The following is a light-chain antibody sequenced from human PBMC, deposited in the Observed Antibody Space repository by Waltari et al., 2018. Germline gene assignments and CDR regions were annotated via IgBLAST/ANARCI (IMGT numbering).Light chain of an antibody. CDR3: QNHERLPAM. J-gene: IGKJ1*01. CDR1: QSISRY. Sequence: EMVLPQSPGTLSLYPGERATLSCRASQSISRYLAWYQQKPGQAPRLLIYAASSRATGIPDRFSGGGSGTDFSLTISRLEPEDFAVYYCQNHERLPAMFGQGTKVEIK. CDR2: AAS. V-gene: IGKV3-20*01.